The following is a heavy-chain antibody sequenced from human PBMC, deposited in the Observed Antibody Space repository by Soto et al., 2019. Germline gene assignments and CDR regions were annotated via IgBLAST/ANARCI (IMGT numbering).Heavy chain of an antibody. Sequence: EVQLLESGGGLVQPGGSLRLSCAASGFTFNNYALSWVRQAPGKGLEWVSGITGSGTRTYYADSVKGRFTMSRDNSKNTVYLQMTSLAYDDTTVYYCAAYVVAPDYWGQGTLVTVSS. J-gene: IGHJ4*02. D-gene: IGHD3-10*02. V-gene: IGHV3-23*01. CDR2: ITGSGTRT. CDR3: AAYVVAPDY. CDR1: GFTFNNYA.